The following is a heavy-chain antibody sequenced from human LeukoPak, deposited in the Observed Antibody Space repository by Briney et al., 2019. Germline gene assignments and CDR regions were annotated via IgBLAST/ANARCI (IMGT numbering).Heavy chain of an antibody. CDR3: ARVLLWFGELLRSGMDV. D-gene: IGHD3-10*01. J-gene: IGHJ6*02. CDR2: IHTSGST. CDR1: GFTLSSNY. V-gene: IGHV3-53*01. Sequence: GGSLRLSCAASGFTLSSNYMSWGREAPGKGLERGSVIHTSGSTYYSDSVTGRFTISRDNSKNTLDLQMNSLRAEDTAVYYCARVLLWFGELLRSGMDVWGQGTTVTVSS.